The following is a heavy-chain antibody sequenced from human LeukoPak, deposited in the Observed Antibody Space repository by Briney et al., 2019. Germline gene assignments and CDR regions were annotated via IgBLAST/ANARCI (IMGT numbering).Heavy chain of an antibody. D-gene: IGHD4-17*01. CDR3: ARDLTSIPDYGDYGPPDYYYYGMDV. Sequence: GASVKVSCKASGYTFTSYGISWVRQAPGQGLEWMGWISAYNGNTNYAQKLQGRVAMTTDTSTSTAYMELRSLRSDDTAVYYCARDLTSIPDYGDYGPPDYYYYGMDVWGQGTTVTVSS. CDR2: ISAYNGNT. V-gene: IGHV1-18*01. J-gene: IGHJ6*02. CDR1: GYTFTSYG.